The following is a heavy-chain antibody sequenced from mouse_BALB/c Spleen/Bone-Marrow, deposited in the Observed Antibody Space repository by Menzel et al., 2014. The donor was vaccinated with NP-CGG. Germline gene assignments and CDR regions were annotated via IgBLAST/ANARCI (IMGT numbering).Heavy chain of an antibody. CDR1: GYTFTSYW. Sequence: LQQSGSELVRLGASVKLSCKASGYTFTSYWMHWVKQRPGQGLEWIGNIYPGSGSTNYDEKFKSKATLTVDTSSSTAYMQLSSLTSEDSAVYYCTREVRRYAMDYWGQGTSVTVSS. D-gene: IGHD2-14*01. J-gene: IGHJ4*01. CDR2: IYPGSGST. CDR3: TREVRRYAMDY. V-gene: IGHV1S22*01.